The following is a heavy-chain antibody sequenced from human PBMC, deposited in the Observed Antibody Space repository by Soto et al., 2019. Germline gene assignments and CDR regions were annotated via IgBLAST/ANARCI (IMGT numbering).Heavy chain of an antibody. CDR2: ISYDGSDI. Sequence: GSLRLSCVGSGFIFINYGIHCFRQAPFKCREWVAFISYDGSDILYADSVKGRFTISRDNSKSTLFLHMNRPTAEDTAIYFCAIVRVADSSLDHWGQGTLVTVSS. D-gene: IGHD3-10*02. V-gene: IGHV3-30*03. CDR3: AIVRVADSSLDH. CDR1: GFIFINYG. J-gene: IGHJ4*02.